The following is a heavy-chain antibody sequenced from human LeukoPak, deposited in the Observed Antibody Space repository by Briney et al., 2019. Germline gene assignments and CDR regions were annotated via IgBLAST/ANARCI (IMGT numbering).Heavy chain of an antibody. J-gene: IGHJ1*01. Sequence: GGSLRLSCVDSVVTFSNYWMNWVRQAPGKGLEWVANINQDGSEKYYVDSVKGRFTISRDNAKKSLYLQMDSLRAQDTAVYYCARDWVFWGQGTLVIVSS. CDR1: VVTFSNYW. D-gene: IGHD2-8*01. V-gene: IGHV3-7*01. CDR2: INQDGSEK. CDR3: ARDWVF.